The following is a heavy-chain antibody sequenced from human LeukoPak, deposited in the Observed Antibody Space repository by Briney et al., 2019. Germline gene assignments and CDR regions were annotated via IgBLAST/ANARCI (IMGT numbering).Heavy chain of an antibody. CDR3: AKGTQLWLRGGNFDY. J-gene: IGHJ4*02. V-gene: IGHV3-23*01. D-gene: IGHD5-18*01. CDR1: GFTLSSYA. CDR2: ISGSGGST. Sequence: GGSLRLSCAASGFTLSSYAMSWVRQAPGKGLEWVSAISGSGGSTYYADSVKGRFTISRDNSKNTLYLQMNSLRAEDTAVYYCAKGTQLWLRGGNFDYWGQGTLVTVSS.